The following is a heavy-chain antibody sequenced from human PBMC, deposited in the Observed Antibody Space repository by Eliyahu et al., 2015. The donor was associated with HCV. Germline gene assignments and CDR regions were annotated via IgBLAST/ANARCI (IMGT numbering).Heavy chain of an antibody. V-gene: IGHV3-48*02. D-gene: IGHD6-13*01. Sequence: EVQLVESGGGLVQPGGSLRLSCAASGFXFSSYSXXWVRQAXGKGLEWVSYISSSSSTIYYADSVKGRFTISRDNAKNSLYLQMNSLRDEDTAVYYCAREARYGIAAAGKGPAYFDYWGQGTLVTVSS. CDR3: AREARYGIAAAGKGPAYFDY. CDR2: ISSSSSTI. J-gene: IGHJ4*02. CDR1: GFXFSSYS.